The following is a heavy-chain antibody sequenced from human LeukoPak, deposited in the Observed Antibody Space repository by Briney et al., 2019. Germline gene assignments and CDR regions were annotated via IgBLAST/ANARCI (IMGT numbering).Heavy chain of an antibody. V-gene: IGHV3-23*01. J-gene: IGHJ4*02. CDR2: ISGSGGST. CDR1: GFTFSSYA. CDR3: AKVSPYYDYVWGSYRYTDFDY. Sequence: TGGSLRLSCAASGFTFSSYAMSWVRQAPGKGLEWVSAISGSGGSTYYADSVKGRFTISRDNSKNTLYLQMNSLRAEDTAVYYCAKVSPYYDYVWGSYRYTDFDYWGQGTLVTVSS. D-gene: IGHD3-16*02.